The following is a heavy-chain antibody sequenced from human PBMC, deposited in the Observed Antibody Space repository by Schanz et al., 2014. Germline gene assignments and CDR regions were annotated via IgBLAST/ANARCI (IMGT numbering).Heavy chain of an antibody. V-gene: IGHV1-46*03. CDR3: ARGPSTGDVDI. CDR1: GYTFTSYY. CDR2: INPSVGNT. J-gene: IGHJ3*02. Sequence: QVQLVQSGAEVKKPGASVKVSCEASGYTFTSYYIHWFRQAPGQGLEWMGLINPSVGNTNYAQKFRGRVTMTRDTSTSTVYMELSSLRSEDTAVYFCARGPSTGDVDIWGQGTMVTVSS. D-gene: IGHD2-21*01.